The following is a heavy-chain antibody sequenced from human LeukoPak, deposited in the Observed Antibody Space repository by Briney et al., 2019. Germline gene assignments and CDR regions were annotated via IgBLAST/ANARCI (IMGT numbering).Heavy chain of an antibody. V-gene: IGHV1-18*01. CDR2: ISAYNGNT. D-gene: IGHD3-22*01. Sequence: ASVKVSCKASGYTFTSYGISWVRQAPGQGLEWMGWISAYNGNTNYAQKLQGRVTMTTDTSTSTASMELRSLRSDDTAVYYCARDLDDSSGYFDYWGQGTLVTVSS. J-gene: IGHJ4*02. CDR3: ARDLDDSSGYFDY. CDR1: GYTFTSYG.